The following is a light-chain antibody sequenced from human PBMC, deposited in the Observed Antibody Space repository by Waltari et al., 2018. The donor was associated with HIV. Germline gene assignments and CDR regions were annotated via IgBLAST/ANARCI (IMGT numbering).Light chain of an antibody. CDR1: NIGSKS. Sequence: SYVLTQSPSVSVAPGKTARITCGGQNIGSKSVNWYQQQPGQAPVMVIYHDTDRPSGIPDRFSGANSEDTATLTIRGVEAGDEADYYCQVWDTNTDQYVIFGGGTNLAV. CDR2: HDT. CDR3: QVWDTNTDQYVI. J-gene: IGLJ2*01. V-gene: IGLV3-21*01.